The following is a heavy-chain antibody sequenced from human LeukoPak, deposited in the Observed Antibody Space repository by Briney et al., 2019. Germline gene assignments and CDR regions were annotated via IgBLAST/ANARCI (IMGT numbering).Heavy chain of an antibody. D-gene: IGHD3-10*01. CDR1: GFTFDDYA. CDR2: ISWNSGSI. CDR3: AKDRHGITMVRGAFDI. Sequence: GGSLRLSCAASGFTFDDYAMHWVRQAPGKGLEWVSGISWNSGSIGYADSVKGRFTISRDNAKNSLYLQMNSLRAEDTALYYCAKDRHGITMVRGAFDIWGQGTMVTVSS. V-gene: IGHV3-9*01. J-gene: IGHJ3*02.